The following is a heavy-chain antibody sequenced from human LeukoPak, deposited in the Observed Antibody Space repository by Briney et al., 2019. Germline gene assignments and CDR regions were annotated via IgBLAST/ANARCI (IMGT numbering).Heavy chain of an antibody. CDR3: ARRQYCSGGDCYSGAFDI. D-gene: IGHD2-15*01. J-gene: IGHJ3*02. CDR1: GYNFNTYW. Sequence: GESLKISCKGSGYNFNTYWIAWVRQMPGKGLEWMGIIYPGDSDTRYSPPFQGQVSISADKSINTAYLQWSSLKASDTAIYYCARRQYCSGGDCYSGAFDIWGQGTMVTVSS. CDR2: IYPGDSDT. V-gene: IGHV5-51*01.